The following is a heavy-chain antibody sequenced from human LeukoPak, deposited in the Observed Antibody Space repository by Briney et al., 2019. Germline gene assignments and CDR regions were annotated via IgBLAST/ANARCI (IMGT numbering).Heavy chain of an antibody. CDR3: ARGAYYDFWSGYYRGRFDY. CDR2: MNPNSGNT. V-gene: IGHV1-8*01. Sequence: GASVKVSCKASGYTFTSYDINWVRQATGQGLEWMGWMNPNSGNTGYAQKFQGRVTMTRNTSISTAYMELSSLRSEDTAVYYCARGAYYDFWSGYYRGRFDYWGQGTQVTAS. CDR1: GYTFTSYD. J-gene: IGHJ4*02. D-gene: IGHD3-3*01.